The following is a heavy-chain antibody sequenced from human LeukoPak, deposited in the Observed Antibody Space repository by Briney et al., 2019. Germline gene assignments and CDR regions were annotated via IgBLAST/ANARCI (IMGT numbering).Heavy chain of an antibody. J-gene: IGHJ4*02. Sequence: ASVKVSCKASGYTFTTYYVHWVRQAPGQGLEWMGIINPSGGSTTYAQKFRGRLTMTRDMSTTTAYLELSSLRSEDTAVYYCAREKSTMYFDYWGQGTLVTVSS. CDR2: INPSGGST. V-gene: IGHV1-46*01. CDR1: GYTFTTYY. D-gene: IGHD5-24*01. CDR3: AREKSTMYFDY.